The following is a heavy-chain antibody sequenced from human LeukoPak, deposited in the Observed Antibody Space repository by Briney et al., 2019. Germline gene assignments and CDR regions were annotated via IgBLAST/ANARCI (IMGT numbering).Heavy chain of an antibody. J-gene: IGHJ4*02. CDR2: INPNGGGT. D-gene: IGHD2-2*01. V-gene: IGHV1-2*04. CDR1: GYTFTANY. Sequence: ASVKVSCKAFGYTFTANYIHWVRQAPGQGLEWMGWINPNGGGTHYVQKFQGWVTLTRDTSISTLYMELSSLKSDDTAVYYCARGFGTSWFDYWGQGTLVTVSS. CDR3: ARGFGTSWFDY.